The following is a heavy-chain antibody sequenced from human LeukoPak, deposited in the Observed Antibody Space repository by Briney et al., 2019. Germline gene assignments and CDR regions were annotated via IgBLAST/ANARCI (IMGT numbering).Heavy chain of an antibody. CDR1: GFTFSGYS. Sequence: GGSLRLSCAASGFTFSGYSMSWLRQAPGKGLEWVSYMDASGTTVLYADSVKGRFTISRDNAKNSLYLQMNSLRAEDTAVYYCAREQPFFYDSSGYYYAYWGQGTLVTVSS. D-gene: IGHD3-22*01. CDR2: MDASGTTV. V-gene: IGHV3-11*04. CDR3: AREQPFFYDSSGYYYAY. J-gene: IGHJ4*02.